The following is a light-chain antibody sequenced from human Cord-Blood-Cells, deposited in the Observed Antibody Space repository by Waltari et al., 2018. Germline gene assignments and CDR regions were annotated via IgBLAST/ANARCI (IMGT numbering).Light chain of an antibody. CDR2: ATS. Sequence: DIQLSHSPHSLSASVGDSLTITCRASHSISSNLNWSQQKPGKAPKLLIYATSSLQSGVPSRFSGSGSGTDFTLTISSLQPEDFATYYCQQSYSTPLTFGPGTKVDIK. CDR3: QQSYSTPLT. J-gene: IGKJ3*01. CDR1: HSISSN. V-gene: IGKV1-39*01.